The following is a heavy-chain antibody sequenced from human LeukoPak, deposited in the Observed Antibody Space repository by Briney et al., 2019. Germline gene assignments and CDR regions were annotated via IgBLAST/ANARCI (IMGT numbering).Heavy chain of an antibody. Sequence: SVKVSCKASGGTFSSYAISWVRQAPGQGLEWMGRIIPIFGTANYAQKFQGRVTITTDESTSTAYMELSSLRSEDTAVYYCARDYYDSSGYYAFDIRGQGTMVTVSS. J-gene: IGHJ3*02. D-gene: IGHD3-22*01. CDR1: GGTFSSYA. CDR2: IIPIFGTA. CDR3: ARDYYDSSGYYAFDI. V-gene: IGHV1-69*05.